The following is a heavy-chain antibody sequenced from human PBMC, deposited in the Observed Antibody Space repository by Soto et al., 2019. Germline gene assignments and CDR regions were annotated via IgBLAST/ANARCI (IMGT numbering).Heavy chain of an antibody. J-gene: IGHJ1*01. V-gene: IGHV3-23*01. CDR3: AKAGIAAAGIAEYFQH. CDR2: ISGSGGST. CDR1: GFTFSSYA. D-gene: IGHD6-13*01. Sequence: GGSLRLSCAASGFTFSSYAMSWVRQAPGKGLEWVSAISGSGGSTYYADSVKGRFTISRDNSKNTLYLQMNSLRAEDTAVYYCAKAGIAAAGIAEYFQHWGQGTLVTVSS.